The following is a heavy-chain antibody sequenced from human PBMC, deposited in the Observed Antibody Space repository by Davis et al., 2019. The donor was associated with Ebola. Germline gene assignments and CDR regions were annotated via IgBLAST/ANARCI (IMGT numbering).Heavy chain of an antibody. Sequence: GESLKISCAASGFTFSSYGMHWVRQAPGKGLEWVAVISYDGSNKYYADSVKGRFTISRDNSKNTLYLQMNSLRAEDTAVYYCARTCSGGSCYSYYGMDVWGQGTTVTVSS. J-gene: IGHJ6*02. D-gene: IGHD2-15*01. CDR2: ISYDGSNK. CDR1: GFTFSSYG. V-gene: IGHV3-30*03. CDR3: ARTCSGGSCYSYYGMDV.